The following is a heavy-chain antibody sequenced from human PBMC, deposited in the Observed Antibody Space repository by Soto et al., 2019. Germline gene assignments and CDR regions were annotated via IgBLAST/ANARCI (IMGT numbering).Heavy chain of an antibody. Sequence: ASVKVSCKASGYTFTSYAMHWVRQAPGQRLEWMGWINAGNGNTKYSQKFQGRVTITRDTSASTAYMELSSLRSEDTAVYYCARDGLHYDFWSGDENWFDPWGQGTLVTVSS. D-gene: IGHD3-3*01. CDR1: GYTFTSYA. V-gene: IGHV1-3*01. CDR3: ARDGLHYDFWSGDENWFDP. J-gene: IGHJ5*02. CDR2: INAGNGNT.